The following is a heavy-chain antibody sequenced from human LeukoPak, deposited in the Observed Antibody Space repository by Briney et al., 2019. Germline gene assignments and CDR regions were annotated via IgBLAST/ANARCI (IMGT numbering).Heavy chain of an antibody. D-gene: IGHD6-25*01. CDR2: LYYSGST. Sequence: KTSETLSLTCTVSGGSISSSSYYWGWIRQPPGKGLEWIGSLYYSGSTYYNPSLKSRVTISVDTSKNQFSLKLSSVTAADTAVYYCATVYNSGFDYWGQGTLVTVSS. CDR1: GGSISSSSYY. J-gene: IGHJ4*02. V-gene: IGHV4-39*07. CDR3: ATVYNSGFDY.